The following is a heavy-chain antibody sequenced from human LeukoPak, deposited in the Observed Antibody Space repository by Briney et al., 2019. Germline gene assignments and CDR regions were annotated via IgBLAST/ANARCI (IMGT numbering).Heavy chain of an antibody. D-gene: IGHD1-20*01. CDR2: IYYSGST. CDR1: GGSISSYY. Sequence: SETLSLTCTVSGGSISSYYWSWIRQPPGKGLEWIGYIYYSGSTNYNPSLKSRVTISVDTSKNQFSLKLSSVTAADTAVYYRARVSANNWDFDHWGQGTLVTVSS. J-gene: IGHJ4*02. CDR3: ARVSANNWDFDH. V-gene: IGHV4-59*01.